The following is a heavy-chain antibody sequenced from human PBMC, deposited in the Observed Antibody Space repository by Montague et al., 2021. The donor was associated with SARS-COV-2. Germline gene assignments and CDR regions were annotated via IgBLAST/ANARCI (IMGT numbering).Heavy chain of an antibody. J-gene: IGHJ5*02. CDR3: ARYGDYGSWFDP. CDR1: GFSLNTSGEG. Sequence: PALVKPTQTLTLTCTFSGFSLNTSGEGVGWVRQPPGKALEWLALIYWDDDKRYSPSLKSRSTISKDTTKNEVVLTVANMDPEDTATYYCARYGDYGSWFDPWGQGTLVTVSS. D-gene: IGHD4-17*01. V-gene: IGHV2-5*02. CDR2: IYWDDDK.